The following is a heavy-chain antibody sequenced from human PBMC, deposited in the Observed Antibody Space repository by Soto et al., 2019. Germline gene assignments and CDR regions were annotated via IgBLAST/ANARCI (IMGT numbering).Heavy chain of an antibody. Sequence: GGSLRLSCAASGFTFSSYAMSWVRQAPGKGLEWVSAISGSGGSTYYADSVKGRFIISRDNSKSTLDLQMNSLRAEDTAVYYCATVTFNFDSWGQGTLVTVSS. V-gene: IGHV3-23*01. CDR3: ATVTFNFDS. CDR2: ISGSGGST. CDR1: GFTFSSYA. J-gene: IGHJ4*02.